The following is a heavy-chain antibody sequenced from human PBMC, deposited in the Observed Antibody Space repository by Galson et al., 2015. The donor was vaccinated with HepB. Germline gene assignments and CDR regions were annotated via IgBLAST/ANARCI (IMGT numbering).Heavy chain of an antibody. Sequence: TLSLTCTVSGGSITSGAFSWSWIRQPPGKGLEWIGYIYYTENTYYNPSLKSRVTISLDRSNHQFSLRLTSVTAADTAVYYCARGQYDILTGFFDTFDIWGQGTMVTVSS. D-gene: IGHD3-9*01. CDR2: IYYTENT. J-gene: IGHJ3*02. CDR3: ARGQYDILTGFFDTFDI. CDR1: GGSITSGAFS. V-gene: IGHV4-30-2*01.